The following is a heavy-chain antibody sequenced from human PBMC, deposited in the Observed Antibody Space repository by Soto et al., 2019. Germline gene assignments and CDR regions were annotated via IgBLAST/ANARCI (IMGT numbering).Heavy chain of an antibody. D-gene: IGHD6-13*01. CDR2: ISGSGGST. CDR3: AKATIAAAGVPWFDP. Sequence: SGGSLRLSCVASGFTFSSYAMSWVRQAPGKGLEWVSAISGSGGSTYYADSVEGRFTISRDNSMNTLYLQMNSLRAEDTAVYYCAKATIAAAGVPWFDPWGQGTLVTVSS. CDR1: GFTFSSYA. V-gene: IGHV3-23*01. J-gene: IGHJ5*02.